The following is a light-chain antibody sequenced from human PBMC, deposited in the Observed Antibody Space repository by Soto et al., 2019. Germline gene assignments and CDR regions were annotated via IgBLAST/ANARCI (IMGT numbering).Light chain of an antibody. Sequence: EIVLTQSPATLSSSPGERATLSCRASQSVSSSYLAWYQQKPGQAPRLLIYGASSRATGIPDRFSGSGSGTDFTLTISRLEPEDFAMYYCHQYGSSPPVTFGQGTRLEIK. CDR2: GAS. CDR1: QSVSSSY. V-gene: IGKV3-20*01. J-gene: IGKJ5*01. CDR3: HQYGSSPPVT.